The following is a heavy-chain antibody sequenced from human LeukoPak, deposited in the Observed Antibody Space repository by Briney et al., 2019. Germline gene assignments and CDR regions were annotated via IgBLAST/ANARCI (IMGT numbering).Heavy chain of an antibody. CDR3: ARDGTYSSGWRHYVDY. Sequence: GGSLRLSCAASGFTFGSYWMSWVRQTPGKGLEWVANIKQDGSEKYYVDSVKGRFTISRDNAKNSLYLQMNSLRAEDTAVYSCARDGTYSSGWRHYVDYWGQGTLVTVSS. CDR2: IKQDGSEK. CDR1: GFTFGSYW. D-gene: IGHD6-19*01. V-gene: IGHV3-7*01. J-gene: IGHJ4*02.